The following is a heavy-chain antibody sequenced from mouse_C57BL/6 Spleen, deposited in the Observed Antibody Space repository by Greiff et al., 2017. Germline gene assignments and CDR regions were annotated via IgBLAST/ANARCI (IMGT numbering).Heavy chain of an antibody. V-gene: IGHV5-17*01. CDR2: ISSGSSTI. Sequence: EVQLVESGGGLVKPGGSLKLSCAASGFTFSDYGMHWVRQAPEKGLEWVAYISSGSSTIYYADTVKGRFTISRDNAKNTLFLQMTSLRSEDTAMYYCARQNYYGSRDAMDYWGQGTSVTVSS. CDR1: GFTFSDYG. D-gene: IGHD1-1*01. J-gene: IGHJ4*01. CDR3: ARQNYYGSRDAMDY.